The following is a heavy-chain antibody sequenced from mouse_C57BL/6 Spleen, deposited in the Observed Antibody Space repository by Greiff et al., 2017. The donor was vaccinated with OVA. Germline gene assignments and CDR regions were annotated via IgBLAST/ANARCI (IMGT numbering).Heavy chain of an antibody. D-gene: IGHD1-1*02. V-gene: IGHV1-81*01. CDR2: IYPRSGNT. Sequence: VQLQESGAELARPGASVKLSCKASGYTFTSYGISWVKQRTGQGLEWIGEIYPRSGNTYYNEKFKGKATLTADKSSSTAYMELRSLTSEDSAVYFCARNLPYGAFDYWGQGTTLTVSS. J-gene: IGHJ2*01. CDR3: ARNLPYGAFDY. CDR1: GYTFTSYG.